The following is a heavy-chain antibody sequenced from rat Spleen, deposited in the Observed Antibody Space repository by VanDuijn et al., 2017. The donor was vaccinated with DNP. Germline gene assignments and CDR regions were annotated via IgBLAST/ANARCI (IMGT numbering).Heavy chain of an antibody. CDR3: ARHQWTLYFDY. D-gene: IGHD3-2*01. V-gene: IGHV5-17*01. J-gene: IGHJ2*01. CDR2: ISYDGTRT. CDR1: GFTFSDYA. Sequence: EVQLVESGGGLVQPGRSLKLSCAASGFTFSDYAMAWVRQAPKKGLEWVETISYDGTRTYHRDPVKGRFTISRDNAKSTLDLQMDSLRSEDTATYYCARHQWTLYFDYWGQGVLVTVSS.